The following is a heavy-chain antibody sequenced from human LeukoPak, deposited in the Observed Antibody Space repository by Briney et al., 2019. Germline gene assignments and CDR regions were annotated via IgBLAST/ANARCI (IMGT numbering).Heavy chain of an antibody. CDR1: GFTVSSNY. V-gene: IGHV3-66*01. CDR3: TKESGSGSDY. D-gene: IGHD6-25*01. J-gene: IGHJ4*02. Sequence: GGSLRLSCAASGFTVSSNYMSWVRQAPGKGLEWVSVIYSGGSTYYADSVKGRFTISRDNSKNTLYLQMNSLKTEDTAVYYCTKESGSGSDYWGQGTLVTVSS. CDR2: IYSGGST.